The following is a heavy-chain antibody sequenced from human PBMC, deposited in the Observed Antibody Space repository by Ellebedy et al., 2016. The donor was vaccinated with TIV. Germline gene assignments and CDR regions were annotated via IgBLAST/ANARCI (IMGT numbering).Heavy chain of an antibody. CDR2: INSDGSST. CDR3: TTDSGWYRVFDY. D-gene: IGHD6-19*01. J-gene: IGHJ4*02. Sequence: GGSLRLSCAASGFTFSRYWMHWVRQAPGKGLVWVSRINSDGSSTSYADSVKGRFTISRDDSKNTLYLQMNSLKTEDTAVYYCTTDSGWYRVFDYWGQGTLVTVSS. CDR1: GFTFSRYW. V-gene: IGHV3-74*01.